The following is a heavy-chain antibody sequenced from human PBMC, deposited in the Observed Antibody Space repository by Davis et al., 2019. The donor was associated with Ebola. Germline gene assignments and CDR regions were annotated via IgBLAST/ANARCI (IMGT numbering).Heavy chain of an antibody. Sequence: SETLSLTCTVSGGSISTISYYWGWIRQPPGKGLEWIGSIYYSGSTYYNPSLKSRVTISLDTSKNQFSLRLSSLTAADTAVYYCARGRFGYYYDSSDSFFYFDYWGQGTLVIVSS. CDR3: ARGRFGYYYDSSDSFFYFDY. CDR2: IYYSGST. V-gene: IGHV4-39*07. J-gene: IGHJ4*02. D-gene: IGHD3-22*01. CDR1: GGSISTISYY.